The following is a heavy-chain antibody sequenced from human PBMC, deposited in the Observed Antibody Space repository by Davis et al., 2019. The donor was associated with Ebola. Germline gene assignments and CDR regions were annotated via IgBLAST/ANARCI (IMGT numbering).Heavy chain of an antibody. CDR2: IYSGGST. D-gene: IGHD3-3*01. Sequence: PGGSLRLSCAASGFTVSSNYMSWVRQAPGKGLEWVSVIYSGGSTYYADSVKGRFTISRDNSKNTLYLQMNSLRAEDTAVYYCARGATIFGVALADYWGQGTLVTVSS. V-gene: IGHV3-66*01. J-gene: IGHJ4*02. CDR3: ARGATIFGVALADY. CDR1: GFTVSSNY.